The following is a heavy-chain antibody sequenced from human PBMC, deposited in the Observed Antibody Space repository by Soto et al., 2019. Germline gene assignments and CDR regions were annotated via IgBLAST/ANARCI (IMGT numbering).Heavy chain of an antibody. J-gene: IGHJ4*02. CDR1: GYTFTSYG. D-gene: IGHD3-16*02. Sequence: APVKVSCKASGYTFTSYGIIWARQAPGQGLEWMGWISAYNGNTNYAQKLQGRVTMTTDTSTSTAYMELRSLRSDDTAVYYCARVGYDYVWGSYSYTFDYWGEGTLVTVSS. V-gene: IGHV1-18*01. CDR3: ARVGYDYVWGSYSYTFDY. CDR2: ISAYNGNT.